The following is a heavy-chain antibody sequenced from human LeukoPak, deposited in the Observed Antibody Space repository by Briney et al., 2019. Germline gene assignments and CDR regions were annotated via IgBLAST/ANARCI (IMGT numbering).Heavy chain of an antibody. V-gene: IGHV3-21*01. D-gene: IGHD3-22*01. Sequence: NPGGSLRLSCAASGFTFSSYSMNWVRQAPGKGLEWVSSISSSSSYIYYADSVKGRFTISRDNAKNSLYLQMNSLRAEDTAVYYCARAFYYDSSGYSYYFDYWGQGTLVTVSS. CDR1: GFTFSSYS. J-gene: IGHJ4*02. CDR2: ISSSSSYI. CDR3: ARAFYYDSSGYSYYFDY.